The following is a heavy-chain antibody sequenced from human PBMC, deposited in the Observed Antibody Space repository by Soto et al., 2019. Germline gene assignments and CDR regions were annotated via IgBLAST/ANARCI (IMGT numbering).Heavy chain of an antibody. Sequence: QVRVVQSGAEVKKPGSSVKVSCKVSGGIFTNNAISWVRQAPGQGLEWLGGVIPLFDTAYYAQIFRGRIRFSGDGATTTAYLELSGLTSADTGVYFCATGGRSGGYNFCHGMDVWGQGTTVTVS. CDR1: GGIFTNNA. CDR2: VIPLFDTA. CDR3: ATGGRSGGYNFCHGMDV. J-gene: IGHJ6*02. D-gene: IGHD2-15*01. V-gene: IGHV1-69*01.